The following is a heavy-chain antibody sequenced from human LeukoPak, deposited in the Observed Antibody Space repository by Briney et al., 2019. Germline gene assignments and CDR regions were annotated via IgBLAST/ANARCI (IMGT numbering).Heavy chain of an antibody. J-gene: IGHJ4*02. Sequence: GGSLRLSCAASGFTFSSYAMHWVRQAPGKGLEWVAVISYDGSNKYYADSVKGRFTISRDNSKNTLYLQMNSLRAEDTAVYYCARGHLIVGATYSYYFDYWGQGTLVTVSS. CDR1: GFTFSSYA. CDR3: ARGHLIVGATYSYYFDY. V-gene: IGHV3-30-3*01. D-gene: IGHD1-26*01. CDR2: ISYDGSNK.